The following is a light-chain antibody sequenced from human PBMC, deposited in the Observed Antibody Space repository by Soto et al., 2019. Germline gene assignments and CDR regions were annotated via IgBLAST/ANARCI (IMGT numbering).Light chain of an antibody. V-gene: IGLV1-51*01. J-gene: IGLJ2*01. CDR1: SSNIGNNY. Sequence: QSVLTQPPSVSAAPGQKVTISCSGSSSNIGNNYVSWYQQLPTTAPKLLIYDNNQRPSGIPDRFSGSKSDTSATLGITGLQTGDEADYYCGTWDSSLSAVVFGGGTKVTVL. CDR2: DNN. CDR3: GTWDSSLSAVV.